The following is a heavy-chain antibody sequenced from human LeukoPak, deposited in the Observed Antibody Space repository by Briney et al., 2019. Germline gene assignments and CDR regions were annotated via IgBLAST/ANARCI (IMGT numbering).Heavy chain of an antibody. CDR3: ARDREVDYGSGSYYDY. CDR2: IWYDGSNK. V-gene: IGHV3-33*01. D-gene: IGHD3-10*01. J-gene: IGHJ4*02. Sequence: PWGSLRLSCAASGFTFSSYGMHWVRQAPGKGLEWVAVIWYDGSNKYYADSVKGRFTISRDNSKNTLYLQMNSLRAEDTAVYYCARDREVDYGSGSYYDYWGQGTLVTVSS. CDR1: GFTFSSYG.